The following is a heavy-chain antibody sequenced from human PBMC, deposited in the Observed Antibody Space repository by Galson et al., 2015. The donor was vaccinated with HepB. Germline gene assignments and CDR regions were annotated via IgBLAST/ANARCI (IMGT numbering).Heavy chain of an antibody. CDR1: GFIFKNYW. J-gene: IGHJ4*02. D-gene: IGHD3-10*01. V-gene: IGHV3-7*03. CDR3: AKDGDLRFGDLDEAFDYYFDY. CDR2: IKQDGGEK. Sequence: SLRLSCAASGFIFKNYWMSWVRQAPGKGLEWVANIKQDGGEKYYVDSVKGRFIISRDNAKGSLFLQMHSLRAEDTAVYYCAKDGDLRFGDLDEAFDYYFDYWGQGTLVTVS.